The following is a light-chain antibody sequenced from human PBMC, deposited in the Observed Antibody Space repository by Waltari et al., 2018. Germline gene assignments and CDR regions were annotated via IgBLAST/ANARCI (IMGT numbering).Light chain of an antibody. V-gene: IGLV2-11*01. Sequence: QSALTQPRSVSGSHGQSVTISCTGTSSDVGGYNYVSWYQQHPGKAPTLMIYDVSKRPSGFPVRFSGPKSGNTASRTISGLQAEDEADYYCCSYAGSYTLVFGGGTKLTVL. CDR2: DVS. J-gene: IGLJ2*01. CDR3: CSYAGSYTLV. CDR1: SSDVGGYNY.